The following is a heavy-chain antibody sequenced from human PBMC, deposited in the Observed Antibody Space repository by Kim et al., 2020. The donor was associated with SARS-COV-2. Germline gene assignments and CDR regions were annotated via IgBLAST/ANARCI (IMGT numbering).Heavy chain of an antibody. CDR2: FTSSGGRT. CDR3: AKDLGEGSGWPIFDN. Sequence: GGSLRLSCAASGFSFSNYAMSWVRQAPGKGLEWVSIFTSSGGRTYYADSVKGRFTISRDNSKKTLYLQMNSLRAEDTAVYYCAKDLGEGSGWPIFDNWGQGTLVTVSS. D-gene: IGHD6-19*01. J-gene: IGHJ4*02. CDR1: GFSFSNYA. V-gene: IGHV3-23*01.